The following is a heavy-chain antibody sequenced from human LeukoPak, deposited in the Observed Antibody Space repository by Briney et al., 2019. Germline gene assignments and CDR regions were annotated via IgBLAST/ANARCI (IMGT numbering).Heavy chain of an antibody. CDR3: AKGTRLLEWLLSTYYFDY. CDR2: ISGSGGST. Sequence: PGGSLRLSCAASGFTFSSYATSWVRQAPGKGLEWVSAISGSGGSTYYADSVKGRFTIYRDNSKKTLYLQMNSLRAEDTAVYYCAKGTRLLEWLLSTYYFDYCGQGNLVTVSS. D-gene: IGHD3-3*01. CDR1: GFTFSSYA. V-gene: IGHV3-23*01. J-gene: IGHJ4*02.